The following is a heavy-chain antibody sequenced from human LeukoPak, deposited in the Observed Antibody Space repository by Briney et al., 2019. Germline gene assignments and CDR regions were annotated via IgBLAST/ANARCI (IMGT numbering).Heavy chain of an antibody. CDR3: ARANPADFGL. D-gene: IGHD1-14*01. J-gene: IGHJ2*01. V-gene: IGHV3-74*01. CDR2: INGDGGVT. CDR1: EFTLSNYW. Sequence: GGSLRLSCVASEFTLSNYWVHWVRQAPGMGLVWVSRINGDGGVTNYAESVQGRFTVSRDNAKNTVHLEMDSLRAGDTAVYFCARANPADFGLWGRGTLVTVSS.